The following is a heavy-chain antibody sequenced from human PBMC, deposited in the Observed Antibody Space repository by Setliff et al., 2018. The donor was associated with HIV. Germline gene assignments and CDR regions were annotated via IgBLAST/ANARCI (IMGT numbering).Heavy chain of an antibody. D-gene: IGHD6-19*01. CDR2: ISGYNGNT. V-gene: IGHV1-18*01. Sequence: ASVKVSCKASVYTFTSYGISWVRQAPGQGLEWMGWISGYNGNTNYAQKLQDRVTMTTDTSTSTAYMELRSLRSDDTAVYYCARPIAVAGIYYFDYWGQGTRVTSPQ. CDR1: VYTFTSYG. J-gene: IGHJ4*02. CDR3: ARPIAVAGIYYFDY.